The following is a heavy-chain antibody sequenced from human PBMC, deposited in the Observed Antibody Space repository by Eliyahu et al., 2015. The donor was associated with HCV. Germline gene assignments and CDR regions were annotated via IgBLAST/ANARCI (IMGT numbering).Heavy chain of an antibody. D-gene: IGHD3-3*01. CDR2: TWXDGSNK. V-gene: IGHV3-33*01. Sequence: HAPGKRLDWVAVTWXDGSNKYYADSVKGRFTISRDNSKNTLYLQMNSLRAEDTAVYYCARDLPYDFWSGYYDTRGYGMDVWGQGTTVTVSS. CDR3: ARDLPYDFWSGYYDTRGYGMDV. J-gene: IGHJ6*02.